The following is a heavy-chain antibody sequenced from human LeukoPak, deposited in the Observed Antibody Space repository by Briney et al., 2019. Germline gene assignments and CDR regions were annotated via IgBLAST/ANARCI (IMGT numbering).Heavy chain of an antibody. CDR2: ISWNSGSI. CDR1: GFAFDDYA. D-gene: IGHD3-22*01. V-gene: IGHV3-9*01. CDR3: AKDRYYDSSGYYYDGPFDY. J-gene: IGHJ4*02. Sequence: PGGSLRLSCAASGFAFDDYAMHWVRQAPGKGLEWVSGISWNSGSIGYADSVKGRFTISRDNSKNTLYLQMNSLRAEDTAVYYCAKDRYYDSSGYYYDGPFDYWGQGTLVTVSS.